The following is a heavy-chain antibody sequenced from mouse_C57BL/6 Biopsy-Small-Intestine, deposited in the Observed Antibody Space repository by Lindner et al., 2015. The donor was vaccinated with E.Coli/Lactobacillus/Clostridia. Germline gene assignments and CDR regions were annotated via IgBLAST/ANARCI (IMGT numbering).Heavy chain of an antibody. CDR2: IAPEDGET. J-gene: IGHJ3*01. D-gene: IGHD2-12*01. V-gene: IGHV14-2*01. CDR1: GFNIKDYY. Sequence: EVQLQESGAELVKPGASVKLSCTASGFNIKDYYMHWVKQMTEQGLEWIGRIAPEDGETIYDPKFQGKATITADTSSNTAYLQLSSLTSGDTAVYYCSRNDNYAAWFAYWGQGTLVTVSA. CDR3: SRNDNYAAWFAY.